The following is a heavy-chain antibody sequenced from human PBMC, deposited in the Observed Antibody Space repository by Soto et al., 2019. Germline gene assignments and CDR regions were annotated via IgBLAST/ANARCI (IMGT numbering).Heavy chain of an antibody. CDR1: GASVTSAGYY. V-gene: IGHV4-61*08. D-gene: IGHD2-2*02. Sequence: PLQESGPGLVRPSETLSLICTISGASVTSAGYYWSWIRQPPGKGLVWIGYVSSTGSTIYNSAIKRPGTMSLDIPSYQFALRLHTLTAADTAVYYFAIYCINTNCYMLDDWCQGTLVSASS. CDR2: VSSTGST. CDR3: AIYCINTNCYMLDD. J-gene: IGHJ4*02.